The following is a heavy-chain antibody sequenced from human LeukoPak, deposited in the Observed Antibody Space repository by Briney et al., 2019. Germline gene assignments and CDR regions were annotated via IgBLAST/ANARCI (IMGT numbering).Heavy chain of an antibody. V-gene: IGHV1-18*01. J-gene: IGHJ6*02. Sequence: ASVKVSCKASGYTFTSYAVSWVRQAPGQGLEYMGYISAYNGNTNYAHNLQGRVTMTTDTSTTTVYMELRSLRSDDTAVYYCARLYSGGWPLVCMDVWGQGTTVTVSS. CDR1: GYTFTSYA. CDR2: ISAYNGNT. D-gene: IGHD6-19*01. CDR3: ARLYSGGWPLVCMDV.